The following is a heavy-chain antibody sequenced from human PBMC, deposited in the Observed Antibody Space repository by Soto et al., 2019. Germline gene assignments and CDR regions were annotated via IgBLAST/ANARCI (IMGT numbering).Heavy chain of an antibody. D-gene: IGHD2-15*01. J-gene: IGHJ4*02. CDR2: IYYSGST. Sequence: KPSETLSLTCTVSGGSISSGDYYWSWIRQPPGKGLEWIGYIYYSGSTYYNPSLKSRVTMSVDTSKNQFSLKLSSVTAADTAVYYCARSPGLGYCSGGSCYRWGQGTLVTVSS. CDR3: ARSPGLGYCSGGSCYR. CDR1: GGSISSGDYY. V-gene: IGHV4-30-4*01.